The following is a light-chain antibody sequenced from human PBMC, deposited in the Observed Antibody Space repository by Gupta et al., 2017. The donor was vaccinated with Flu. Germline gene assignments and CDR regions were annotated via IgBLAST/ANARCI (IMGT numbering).Light chain of an antibody. J-gene: IGLJ2*01. Sequence: QTAVTHEPSLTVSPGGPVTLTCPSSTGSVTSGYYPTWFQQKPRQAHRALIYSTSNKPAWTPARFSGSLLGGKAALTLSGVQAEDEAEYYCLLYYGGAHVVFGGGTKLTVL. CDR3: LLYYGGAHVV. CDR2: STS. CDR1: TGSVTSGYY. V-gene: IGLV7-43*01.